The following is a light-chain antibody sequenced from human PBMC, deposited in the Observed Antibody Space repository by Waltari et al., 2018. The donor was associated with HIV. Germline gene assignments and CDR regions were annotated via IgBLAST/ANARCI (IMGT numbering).Light chain of an antibody. V-gene: IGLV2-11*01. CDR1: SIDVRGYSD. CDR3: CSYAGTYTWV. CDR2: DVT. J-gene: IGLJ3*02. Sequence: SALTHPRSVSGSPGQSVAISCTGTSIDVRGYSDFSWYQLHPGKAPKLMIYDVTKRPSGVPARFSGSKSGNTASLTISGLQAEDEAEYYCCSYAGTYTWVFGGGTKLTVL.